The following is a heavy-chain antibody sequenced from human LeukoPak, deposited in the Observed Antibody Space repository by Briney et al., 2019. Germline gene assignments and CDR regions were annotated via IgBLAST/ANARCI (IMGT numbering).Heavy chain of an antibody. V-gene: IGHV3-30*03. D-gene: IGHD3-3*01. J-gene: IGHJ4*02. CDR3: ARDRAWNYFDY. Sequence: SGRSLRLSCAPSGFTFSRHGMHWVRQAPGKGLEWVAIISNGGSRKYYAHSVEGRFTISRDNSKNTLYLQMDSLRAEDTAVYYCARDRAWNYFDYWGQGTLVTVSS. CDR2: ISNGGSRK. CDR1: GFTFSRHG.